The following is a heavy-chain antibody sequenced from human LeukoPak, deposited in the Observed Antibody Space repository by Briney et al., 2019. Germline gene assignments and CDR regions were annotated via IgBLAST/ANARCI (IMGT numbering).Heavy chain of an antibody. CDR3: AKESIVGARTFDP. D-gene: IGHD1-26*01. J-gene: IGHJ5*02. V-gene: IGHV1-2*02. Sequence: ASVKVSCKASGYTFTGYYMHWVRQAPGQGLEWMGWINPNSGGTNYAQKFQGRVTMTRDTSISTAYMELSRLRSGDTAVYYCAKESIVGARTFDPWGQGTLVTVSS. CDR1: GYTFTGYY. CDR2: INPNSGGT.